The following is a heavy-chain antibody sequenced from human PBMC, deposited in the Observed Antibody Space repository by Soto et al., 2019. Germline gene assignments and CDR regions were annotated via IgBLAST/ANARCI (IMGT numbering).Heavy chain of an antibody. CDR3: VKDRWIDY. Sequence: HPGGSLRLSCSVSGFTFTSYAMHWVRQAPGKGLQYVSSISSDGGSTYYADSVKGRFTISRDNSKSTLYLQMSSLRAEDTAVYFCVKDRWIDYWGQGTLVTVSS. CDR1: GFTFTSYA. V-gene: IGHV3-64D*06. CDR2: ISSDGGST. D-gene: IGHD2-15*01. J-gene: IGHJ4*02.